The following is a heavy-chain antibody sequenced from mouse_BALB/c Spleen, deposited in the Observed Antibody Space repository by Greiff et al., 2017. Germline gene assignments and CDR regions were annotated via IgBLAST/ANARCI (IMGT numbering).Heavy chain of an antibody. V-gene: IGHV5-17*02. J-gene: IGHJ1*01. CDR1: GFTFSSFG. Sequence: EVKVVESGGGLVQPGGSRKLSCAASGFTFSSFGMHWVRQAPEKGLEWVAYISSGSSTIYYADTVKGRFTISRDNPKNTLFLQMTSLRSEDTAMYYCARYYYGSSYFDVWGAGTTVTVSS. CDR3: ARYYYGSSYFDV. D-gene: IGHD1-1*01. CDR2: ISSGSSTI.